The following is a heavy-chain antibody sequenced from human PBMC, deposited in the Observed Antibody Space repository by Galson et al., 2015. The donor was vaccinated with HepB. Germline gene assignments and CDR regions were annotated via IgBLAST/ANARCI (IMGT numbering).Heavy chain of an antibody. CDR3: APSSGYYLPHFDY. CDR1: GYTFTGYY. J-gene: IGHJ4*02. CDR2: INPNSGGT. V-gene: IGHV1-2*02. D-gene: IGHD3-22*01. Sequence: SVKVSCKASGYTFTGYYMHWVRQAPGQGLEWMGWINPNSGGTNYAQKFQGRVTMTRDTSISTAYMELSRLRSDDTAVYYCAPSSGYYLPHFDYWGQGTLVTVSS.